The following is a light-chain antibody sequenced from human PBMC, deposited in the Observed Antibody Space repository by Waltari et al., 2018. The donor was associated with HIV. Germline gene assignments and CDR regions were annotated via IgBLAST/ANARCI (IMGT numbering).Light chain of an antibody. CDR1: QSVRNNF. CDR3: QQYDSPPRT. J-gene: IGKJ1*01. Sequence: DIVLTHSSGTLSLSPGEGATLSCRASQSVRNNFLAWFQQKPGQAPRLLIYAASSRATGIPDRFSGSGSGTDFTLTISRLEAEDFAVYYCQQYDSPPRTFGQGTKVEIK. CDR2: AAS. V-gene: IGKV3-20*01.